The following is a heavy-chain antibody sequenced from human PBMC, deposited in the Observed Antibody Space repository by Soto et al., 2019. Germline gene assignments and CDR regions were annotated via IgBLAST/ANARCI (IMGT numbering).Heavy chain of an antibody. V-gene: IGHV3-30-3*01. Sequence: GGSLRLSCAASGFTFSSHVMHWVRQAPGKGLEWVAVISYDESNKFYADSVKGRFTISRDNSKNTLFLQMNSLRAEDTAVYYCARESGGQYFDAWGQGTLVTVSS. CDR2: ISYDESNK. J-gene: IGHJ4*02. D-gene: IGHD2-15*01. CDR3: ARESGGQYFDA. CDR1: GFTFSSHV.